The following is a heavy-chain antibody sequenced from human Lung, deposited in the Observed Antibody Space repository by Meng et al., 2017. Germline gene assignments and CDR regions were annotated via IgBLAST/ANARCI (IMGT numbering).Heavy chain of an antibody. CDR1: GFSFTDAW. Sequence: EVARVGSGGCLVKPGGSLRLSCVASGFSFTDAWMSWVRQAPGKGLEWVGRIKSNSDGGTTDYAAPVKGRFTISRDDSKNTLYLQMNSLITEDTAVYFCATGAAAADHWGQGTLVTVSS. CDR3: ATGAAAADH. V-gene: IGHV3-15*01. D-gene: IGHD6-13*01. CDR2: IKSNSDGGTT. J-gene: IGHJ4*02.